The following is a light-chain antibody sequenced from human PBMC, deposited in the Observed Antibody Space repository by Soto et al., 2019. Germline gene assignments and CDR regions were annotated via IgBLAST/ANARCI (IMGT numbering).Light chain of an antibody. V-gene: IGKV1-27*01. J-gene: IGKJ4*01. Sequence: EILMTHSPSTLSASTCDRATLSFSASQSVSGYLAWYQQKPGKAPKLLIYAASTLQSGIPSRFSGSGSGTDFTLTIITLQPEDVATYYCQKYNSGPLTFGGGTKVDIK. CDR3: QKYNSGPLT. CDR1: QSVSGY. CDR2: AAS.